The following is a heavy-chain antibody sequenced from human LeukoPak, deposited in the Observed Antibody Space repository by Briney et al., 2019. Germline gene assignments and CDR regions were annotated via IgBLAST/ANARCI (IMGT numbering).Heavy chain of an antibody. CDR3: ARGRGSIAGAGTSYYFDY. V-gene: IGHV1-3*03. CDR2: INAGNGNT. Sequence: RRASVPVSCKASGYTFTSYAMHWVRQAPGQRLAWMGWINAGNGNTKYSQEFQGRVTITRDTSASTAYMELSRLRSEDMAVYYCARGRGSIAGAGTSYYFDYWGQGTLVTVSS. J-gene: IGHJ4*02. CDR1: GYTFTSYA. D-gene: IGHD6-13*01.